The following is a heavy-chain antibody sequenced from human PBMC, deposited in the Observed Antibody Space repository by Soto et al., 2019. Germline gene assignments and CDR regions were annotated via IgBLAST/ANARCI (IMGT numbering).Heavy chain of an antibody. CDR2: IWYDGRNK. D-gene: IGHD6-19*01. CDR1: GFTFSYYG. CDR3: ARVTDTSGCYWPLDI. J-gene: IGHJ3*02. Sequence: QVQLVESGGGVVQPGRSLRLSCAASGFTFSYYGMHWVRQAPGKGLEWVAVIWYDGRNKYYADSVKGRFTISRDNSKNTLYLQMNSLRAEDTAVYYCARVTDTSGCYWPLDIWGQGTMVTVSS. V-gene: IGHV3-33*01.